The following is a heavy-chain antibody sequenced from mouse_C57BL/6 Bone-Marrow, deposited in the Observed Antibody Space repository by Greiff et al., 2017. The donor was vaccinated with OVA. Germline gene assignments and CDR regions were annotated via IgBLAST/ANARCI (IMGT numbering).Heavy chain of an antibody. J-gene: IGHJ3*01. Sequence: VQLQQSGAELVRPGASVKLSCKASGYTFTSYGISWVKQRTGQGLEWIGEIYPRSGNTYYNEKFKGKATLTADKSSSTAYMGLRSLTSEDSAVYFCATELWAWFAYWGQGTLVTVSA. CDR3: ATELWAWFAY. CDR2: IYPRSGNT. V-gene: IGHV1-81*01. CDR1: GYTFTSYG.